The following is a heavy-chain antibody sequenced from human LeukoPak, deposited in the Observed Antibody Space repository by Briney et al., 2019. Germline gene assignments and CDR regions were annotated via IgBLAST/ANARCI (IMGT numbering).Heavy chain of an antibody. J-gene: IGHJ3*02. D-gene: IGHD4-17*01. Sequence: PGGSLRLSCAASGFTFSSYEMNWVRQAPGKGLEWVSYISSSGSTIYYADSVKGRFTISRDNAKNSLYLQMNSLRVEDTALYYCARDLYGDYAFDIWGQGTMVSVSS. CDR1: GFTFSSYE. CDR2: ISSSGSTI. CDR3: ARDLYGDYAFDI. V-gene: IGHV3-48*03.